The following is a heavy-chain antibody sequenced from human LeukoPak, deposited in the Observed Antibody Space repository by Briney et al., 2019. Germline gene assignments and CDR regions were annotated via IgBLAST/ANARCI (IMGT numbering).Heavy chain of an antibody. CDR2: IIHSGGT. D-gene: IGHD3-10*01. V-gene: IGHV4-34*12. Sequence: SETLSLTCAVYGGSFSGYYWSWLRQPPGKGLEWIGEIIHSGGTNYNPSLKSRLTISVDTSKNQFSLKLTSVTAADTAVYYCARLPDYYSRLGAPGWGQGTLVTVSS. CDR1: GGSFSGYY. J-gene: IGHJ4*02. CDR3: ARLPDYYSRLGAPG.